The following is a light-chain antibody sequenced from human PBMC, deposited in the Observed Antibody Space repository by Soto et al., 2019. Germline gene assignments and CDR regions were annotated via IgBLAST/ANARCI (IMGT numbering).Light chain of an antibody. J-gene: IGKJ1*01. Sequence: EIVLTQSPGTLSVSPGERATLSCRASQSVSSSYLAWYQQKPGQAPRLLIYGASSRATGIPDRFSGSGSGTDFTLTISRLEPEDFAVYYCQHYGSSLWTFGQGPKVEI. V-gene: IGKV3-20*01. CDR3: QHYGSSLWT. CDR2: GAS. CDR1: QSVSSSY.